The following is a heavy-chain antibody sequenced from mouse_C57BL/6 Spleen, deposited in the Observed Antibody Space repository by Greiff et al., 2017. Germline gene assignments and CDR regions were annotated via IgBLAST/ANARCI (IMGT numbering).Heavy chain of an antibody. J-gene: IGHJ4*01. D-gene: IGHD1-1*02. CDR2: IDPSDSYT. Sequence: QVQLQQSGAELVKPGASVKLSCKASGYTFTSYWMQWVKQRPGQGLEWIGEIDPSDSYTNYNQKFKGKATLTVDTSSSTAYMQRSSLTSEDSAVYYGARMAYYYGTPGAMDYWGQGTSVTVSS. CDR3: ARMAYYYGTPGAMDY. V-gene: IGHV1-50*01. CDR1: GYTFTSYW.